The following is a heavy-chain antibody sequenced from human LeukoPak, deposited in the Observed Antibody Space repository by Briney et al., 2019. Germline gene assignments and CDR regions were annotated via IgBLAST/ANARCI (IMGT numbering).Heavy chain of an antibody. J-gene: IGHJ4*02. CDR2: ISGDGGST. V-gene: IGHV3-43*02. Sequence: GGSLRLSCAASGFTFDDYAMHWVRQAPGKGLEWVSLISGDGGSTYYADSVKGRFTISRDNSKNSLYLQMNSLRTEDTALYYCAKIFPPSYYYDSSGYYDPFDYWGQGTLATVSS. CDR1: GFTFDDYA. CDR3: AKIFPPSYYYDSSGYYDPFDY. D-gene: IGHD3-22*01.